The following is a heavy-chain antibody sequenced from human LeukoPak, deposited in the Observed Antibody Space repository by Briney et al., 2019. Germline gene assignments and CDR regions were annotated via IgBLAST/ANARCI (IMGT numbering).Heavy chain of an antibody. CDR2: ISSSSSYI. Sequence: GGSLRLSCAASGFTFSSYSMNWVRQAPGKGLEWVSSISSSSSYIYYADSVKGRFTISRDNAKNSLYLQMNSLRAEDTAVYYCAREARDYVIDNWGQGTLVTVSS. CDR3: AREARDYVIDN. D-gene: IGHD4-17*01. J-gene: IGHJ4*02. CDR1: GFTFSSYS. V-gene: IGHV3-21*01.